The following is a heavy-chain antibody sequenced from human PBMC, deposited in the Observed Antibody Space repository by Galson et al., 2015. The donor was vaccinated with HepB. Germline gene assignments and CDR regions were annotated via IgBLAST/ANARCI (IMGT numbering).Heavy chain of an antibody. V-gene: IGHV1-18*04. J-gene: IGHJ4*02. CDR2: ISANSGNT. D-gene: IGHD4/OR15-4a*01. Sequence: SGAEVKEPGASVKVSCKASGYTFTTNGISWVRQAPGQGLEWMGWISANSGNTKYAQNLPGRVTLTRDTSTSTAYLELRSLRSDDTAAYYCARDRDYRFDYWGQGTLVTVSS. CDR1: GYTFTTNG. CDR3: ARDRDYRFDY.